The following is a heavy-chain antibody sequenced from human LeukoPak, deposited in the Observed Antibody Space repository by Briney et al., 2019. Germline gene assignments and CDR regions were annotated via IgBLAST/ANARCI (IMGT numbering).Heavy chain of an antibody. V-gene: IGHV3-23*01. Sequence: GGSLRLSCAASGFTFSSYAMSWVRQAPGKGLEWVSAIGGSGGSTYYADSVKGRFTISRDNSKNTLYLQMNSLRAEDTAVYYCAKLFGLGYCSGGSCYHFDYWGQGTLVTVSS. J-gene: IGHJ4*02. CDR3: AKLFGLGYCSGGSCYHFDY. CDR1: GFTFSSYA. D-gene: IGHD2-15*01. CDR2: IGGSGGST.